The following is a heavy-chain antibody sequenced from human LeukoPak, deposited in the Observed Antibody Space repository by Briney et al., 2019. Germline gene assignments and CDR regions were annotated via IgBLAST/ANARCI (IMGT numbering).Heavy chain of an antibody. D-gene: IGHD1-26*01. CDR2: ISYDGSNK. CDR3: AKTMGAIDHDY. V-gene: IGHV3-30*18. Sequence: GRSLRLSCAVSGFTFRSNGMYWVRQAPGKGLEWVAVISYDGSNKYYADSVKGRFTISRDNSRNTLYLQMNSLRAEDTAVYYCAKTMGAIDHDYWGQGTLVTVSS. J-gene: IGHJ4*02. CDR1: GFTFRSNG.